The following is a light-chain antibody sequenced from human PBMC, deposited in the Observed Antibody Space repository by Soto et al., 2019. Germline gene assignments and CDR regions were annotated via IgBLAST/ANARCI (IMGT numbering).Light chain of an antibody. CDR1: SSNIGSNY. Sequence: QSVLTQPPSASGTPGQRVTISCSGSSSNIGSNYVYWYQQLPGTAPKLLIYRNNQRPSGVPDRFSGSKSGTSASLVISGLRSEDEADYYCAAWDDSLTYVVFGGGTKVTVL. CDR2: RNN. CDR3: AAWDDSLTYVV. V-gene: IGLV1-47*01. J-gene: IGLJ2*01.